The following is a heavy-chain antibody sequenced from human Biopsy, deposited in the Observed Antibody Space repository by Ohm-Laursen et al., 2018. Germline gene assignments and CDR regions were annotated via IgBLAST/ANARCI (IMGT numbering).Heavy chain of an antibody. V-gene: IGHV3-23*01. CDR2: INGSGGST. Sequence: SLRLSCTAPGFTFSSHAMSWARQAPGKGLECVSLINGSGGSTYYADPVKGRFTISGDNSKNTLYLQMNSLRAEDTAMYYCARDLYDFCGGCPFDPWGQGTLVTVSP. CDR3: ARDLYDFCGGCPFDP. J-gene: IGHJ5*02. CDR1: GFTFSSHA. D-gene: IGHD3-3*01.